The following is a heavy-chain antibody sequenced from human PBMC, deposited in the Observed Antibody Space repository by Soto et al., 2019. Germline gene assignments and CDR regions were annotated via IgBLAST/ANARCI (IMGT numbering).Heavy chain of an antibody. D-gene: IGHD1-7*01. CDR1: GDSMSSYY. Sequence: SETLSLTCAVSGDSMSSYYWSWTRQPPGKGLEWIGSIYYSGSTTYNPSLNSRVTISIDTSKNQFSLKLSSATTSDSAVYYCARVDNWNSVFYGMDVWGQGTTVTVSS. CDR3: ARVDNWNSVFYGMDV. V-gene: IGHV4-59*01. CDR2: IYYSGST. J-gene: IGHJ6*02.